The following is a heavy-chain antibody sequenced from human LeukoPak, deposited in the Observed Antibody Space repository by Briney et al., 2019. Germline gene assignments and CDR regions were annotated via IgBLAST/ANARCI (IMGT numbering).Heavy chain of an antibody. J-gene: IGHJ4*02. CDR3: ARGESYYGSGSYYNVDY. CDR1: GFPFSSYG. Sequence: GGSLRLSCVASGFPFSSYGMHWVRQAPGKGLEWVAVIWSVGGAEYYADSVKGRFTISRDNSKNTLYLQMNSLRAEDTAVYYCARGESYYGSGSYYNVDYWGQGTLVTVSS. D-gene: IGHD3-10*01. CDR2: IWSVGGAE. V-gene: IGHV3-33*01.